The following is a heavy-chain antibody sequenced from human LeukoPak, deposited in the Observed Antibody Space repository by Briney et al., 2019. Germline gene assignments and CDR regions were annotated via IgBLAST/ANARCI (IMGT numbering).Heavy chain of an antibody. J-gene: IGHJ4*02. CDR3: ARGRVEMATIDFDY. Sequence: SETLSLTCTVSGDSISSGSYYWSWIRQPAGKGLEWIGHIYTSGSTNYNPSLKSRVTISVDTSKNQFSLKLSSVTAADTAMYYCARGRVEMATIDFDYWGQGTLVTVSS. D-gene: IGHD5-24*01. CDR1: GDSISSGSYY. CDR2: IYTSGST. V-gene: IGHV4-61*09.